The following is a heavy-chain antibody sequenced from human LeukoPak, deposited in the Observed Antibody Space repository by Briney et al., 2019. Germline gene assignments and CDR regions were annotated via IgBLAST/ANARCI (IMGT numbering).Heavy chain of an antibody. V-gene: IGHV3-66*01. D-gene: IGHD6-19*01. Sequence: GGSLRLSCAAFGFTVSSKYMSWVRQAPGKGLEWVSVFYSGGSTYYADSVKGRFTISRDNSKNTLYFQMNSLRAEDTAVYYCARGPGWNYFDYWGQGTLVTASS. CDR2: FYSGGST. CDR3: ARGPGWNYFDY. CDR1: GFTVSSKY. J-gene: IGHJ4*02.